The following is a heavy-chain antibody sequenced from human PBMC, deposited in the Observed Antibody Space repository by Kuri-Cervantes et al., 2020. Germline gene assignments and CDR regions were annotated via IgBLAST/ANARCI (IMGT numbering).Heavy chain of an antibody. CDR2: IRYDGSNK. D-gene: IGHD6-19*01. CDR3: ARDSELRAVAGHYYCYMDV. CDR1: GFTFSSYG. V-gene: IGHV3-30*02. J-gene: IGHJ6*03. Sequence: GGSLRLSCAASGFTFSSYGMHWVRQAPGKGLEWVAFIRYDGSNKYDADSMKGRFTISRDNSKNTLYLKMNSLKLEDAAVYSFARDSELRAVAGHYYCYMDVWGKGTTVTVSS.